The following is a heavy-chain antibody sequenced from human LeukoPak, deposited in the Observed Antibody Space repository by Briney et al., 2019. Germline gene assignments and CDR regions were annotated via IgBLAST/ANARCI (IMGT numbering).Heavy chain of an antibody. V-gene: IGHV3-20*04. CDR2: INWNGGST. D-gene: IGHD3-10*01. Sequence: PGGSMRLSCAASGFTFDDYGMSWVRQAPGKGLEWVSGINWNGGSTGYADSVKGRFTISRDNAKNSLYLQMNSLRAEDTALYYCARDRRTMARGDYWGQGTLVTVSS. CDR3: ARDRRTMARGDY. CDR1: GFTFDDYG. J-gene: IGHJ4*02.